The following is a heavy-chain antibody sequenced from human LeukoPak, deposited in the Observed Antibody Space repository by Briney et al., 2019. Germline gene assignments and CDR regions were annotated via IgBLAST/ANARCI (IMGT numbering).Heavy chain of an antibody. Sequence: PSETLSLTCTVSGGSISSYYWSWIRQPPGKGLEWIGYIYYSGSTNYNPSLKSRVTISVDTSKNQFSLKLSSVTAADTAVYYCARCDEDYDYSPWHFDLWGRGTLVTVSS. D-gene: IGHD3-16*01. J-gene: IGHJ2*01. CDR2: IYYSGST. CDR3: ARCDEDYDYSPWHFDL. CDR1: GGSISSYY. V-gene: IGHV4-59*01.